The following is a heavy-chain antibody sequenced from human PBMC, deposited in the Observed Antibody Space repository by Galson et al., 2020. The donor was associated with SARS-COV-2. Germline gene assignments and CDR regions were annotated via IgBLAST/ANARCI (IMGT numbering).Heavy chain of an antibody. V-gene: IGHV3-33*06. CDR2: IWYDGSNK. Sequence: GESLKISCAASGFTFSSYGMHWVRQAPGKGLEWVAVIWYDGSNKYYADSVKGRFTISRDNSKNTLYLQMNSLRAEDTAVYYCAKDTAMVTLGWYFDRWGRGTLVTVSS. CDR1: GFTFSSYG. D-gene: IGHD5-18*01. J-gene: IGHJ2*01. CDR3: AKDTAMVTLGWYFDR.